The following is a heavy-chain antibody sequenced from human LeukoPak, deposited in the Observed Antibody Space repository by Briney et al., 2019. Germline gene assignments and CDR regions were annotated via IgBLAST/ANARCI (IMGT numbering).Heavy chain of an antibody. Sequence: GRSLRLSCAASGFTFSTYAIHCVRQAPGKGLEWVAVISFDGVNTFYADSVKGRFTISRDNSNNTVYLQMNNLRPEDTAVFYCARGQGYESYYYMDVWGKGTTVSVSS. CDR3: ARGQGYESYYYMDV. CDR2: ISFDGVNT. CDR1: GFTFSTYA. V-gene: IGHV3-30*04. J-gene: IGHJ6*03. D-gene: IGHD2-2*01.